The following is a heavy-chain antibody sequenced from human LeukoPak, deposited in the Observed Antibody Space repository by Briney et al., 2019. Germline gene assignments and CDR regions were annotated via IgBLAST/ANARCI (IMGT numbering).Heavy chain of an antibody. CDR2: ISSSSSYI. D-gene: IGHD1-26*01. CDR3: ARSEGVGVYYYHY. CDR1: GFTFSSYS. J-gene: IGHJ4*02. Sequence: GGSLRLSCAASGFTFSSYSMNWVRQAPGKGLEWVSSISSSSSYIYYADSVKGRFTISRDNAKNSLYLQMNSLRSDDTAVYYCARSEGVGVYYYHYWGQGTLITVSS. V-gene: IGHV3-21*04.